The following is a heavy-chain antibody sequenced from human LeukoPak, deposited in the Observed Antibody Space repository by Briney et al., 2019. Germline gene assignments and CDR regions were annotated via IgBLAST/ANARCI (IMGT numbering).Heavy chain of an antibody. D-gene: IGHD3-10*01. CDR3: AVSAPSYSGSYYIDAFDI. J-gene: IGHJ3*02. CDR1: GYTFTSYE. CDR2: ISAYSGNT. V-gene: IGHV1-18*01. Sequence: GASVKVSCKASGYTFTSYEISWVRQAPGQGLEWMGWISAYSGNTNYVQKFRGRVTMTTDTSTSTAYMELRSLISDDTAVYYCAVSAPSYSGSYYIDAFDIWGQGTMVTVSS.